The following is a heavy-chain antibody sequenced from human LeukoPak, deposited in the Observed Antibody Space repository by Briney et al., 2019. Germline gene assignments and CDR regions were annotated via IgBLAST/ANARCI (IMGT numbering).Heavy chain of an antibody. CDR2: IYTSGST. V-gene: IGHV4-4*07. D-gene: IGHD3-3*01. Sequence: SETLSLTCTVSGGSISSYYWSWIRQPARKGLEWIGRIYTSGSTNYNPSLKSRVTMSVDTSKNQFSLKLSSVTAADTAVYYCARSPYYDFWSGPGLLDYWGQGTLVTVSS. J-gene: IGHJ4*02. CDR1: GGSISSYY. CDR3: ARSPYYDFWSGPGLLDY.